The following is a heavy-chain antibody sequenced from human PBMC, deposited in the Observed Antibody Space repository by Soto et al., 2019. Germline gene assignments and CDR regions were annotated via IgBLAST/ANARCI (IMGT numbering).Heavy chain of an antibody. V-gene: IGHV4-30-4*01. CDR2: IYYTGST. CDR1: GGSMSSGDYF. J-gene: IGHJ4*02. Sequence: QVRLQESGPGLVKPSQTLSLTCTVSGGSMSSGDYFWSWVRQPPGKGLEWIGYIYYTGSTSYNPSLKSRTTMSVDTSKNQFSLKVRSVTAADTAVYFCARDDGYYRLYDYWGQGTLVTVSS. D-gene: IGHD3-3*01. CDR3: ARDDGYYRLYDY.